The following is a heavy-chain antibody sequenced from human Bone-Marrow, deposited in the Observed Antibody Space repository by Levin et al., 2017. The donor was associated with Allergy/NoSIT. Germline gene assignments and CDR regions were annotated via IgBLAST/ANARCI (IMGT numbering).Heavy chain of an antibody. CDR3: ARKVGCSSTSCYRKFSYYYYYMDV. CDR2: INSDGSST. CDR1: GFPFSSYW. D-gene: IGHD2-2*01. Sequence: LSLTCAASGFPFSSYWMHWVRQAPGKGLVWVSRINSDGSSTSYADSVKGRFTISRDNAKNTLYLQMNSLRAEDTAVYYCARKVGCSSTSCYRKFSYYYYYMDVWGKGTTVTVSS. J-gene: IGHJ6*03. V-gene: IGHV3-74*01.